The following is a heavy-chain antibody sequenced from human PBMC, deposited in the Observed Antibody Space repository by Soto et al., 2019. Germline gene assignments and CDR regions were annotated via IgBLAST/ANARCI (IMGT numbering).Heavy chain of an antibody. D-gene: IGHD3-10*01. CDR3: AKGSGSGSYSFSAPDY. Sequence: CGSLKLSCASSGFTFDDYAMHWVRQAPGKGLEWVSGISWNSGSIGYADSVKGRFTISRDNAKNSLYLQMNSLRAEDTALYYCAKGSGSGSYSFSAPDYWGQGTLVTVSS. CDR1: GFTFDDYA. J-gene: IGHJ4*02. V-gene: IGHV3-9*01. CDR2: ISWNSGSI.